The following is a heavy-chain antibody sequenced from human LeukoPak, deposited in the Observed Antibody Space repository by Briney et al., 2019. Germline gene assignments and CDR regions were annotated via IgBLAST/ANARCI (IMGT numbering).Heavy chain of an antibody. CDR1: GFTFSSYT. Sequence: GGSLRLSCAASGFTFSSYTMNWVRQAPGKGLEWVSSITASSSYIFYADSLKGRFTISRDNAKNSLYLQMKSLRAEDTAVYYCARDPIAAVRFDYWGQGTLVTVSS. CDR3: ARDPIAAVRFDY. D-gene: IGHD6-13*01. V-gene: IGHV3-21*01. CDR2: ITASSSYI. J-gene: IGHJ4*02.